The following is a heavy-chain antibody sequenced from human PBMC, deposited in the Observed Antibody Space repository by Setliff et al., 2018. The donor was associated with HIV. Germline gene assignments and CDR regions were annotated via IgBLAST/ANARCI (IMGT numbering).Heavy chain of an antibody. D-gene: IGHD3-10*01. CDR3: ARAMTYSGSGSYALDV. CDR2: IYYIGTT. Sequence: SETLSLTCAVYGGSITSNYWGWIRQPPGKALEWIGYIYYIGTTNYNPSLQSRVTIFLDTSKTQFSLRLSSVTAADTAMYYCARAMTYSGSGSYALDVWGKGTTVTVSS. J-gene: IGHJ6*04. CDR1: GGSITSNY. V-gene: IGHV4-59*01.